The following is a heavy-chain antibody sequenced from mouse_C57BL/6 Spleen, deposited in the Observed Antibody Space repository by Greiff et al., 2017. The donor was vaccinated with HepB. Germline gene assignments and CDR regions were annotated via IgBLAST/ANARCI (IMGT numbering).Heavy chain of an antibody. D-gene: IGHD4-1*01. CDR3: AMENWDGYAMDY. J-gene: IGHJ4*01. Sequence: VQLQQPGAELVKPGASVKVSCKASGYTFTSYWMHWVKQRPGQGLEWIGRIHPSDSDTNYNQKFKGKATLTVDTSSSTAYMQLSSLTSEYSAVYYCAMENWDGYAMDYWGQGTSVTVSS. CDR1: GYTFTSYW. CDR2: IHPSDSDT. V-gene: IGHV1-74*01.